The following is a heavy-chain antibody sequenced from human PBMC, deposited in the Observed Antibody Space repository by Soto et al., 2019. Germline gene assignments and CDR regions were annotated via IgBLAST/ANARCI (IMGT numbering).Heavy chain of an antibody. D-gene: IGHD4-17*01. CDR1: GFTFSSFF. V-gene: IGHV3-23*01. CDR3: ARDPNGDYLGAFDF. J-gene: IGHJ3*01. Sequence: EVQLLEPGGGLVQPGGSLRLSCAASGFTFSSFFMSWVRQAPGKGLDWVSGIGANGGGTYYADSVKGRFIISRDNSKTTLYLQMNSLSAEDTAVYYCARDPNGDYLGAFDFWGQKTMVTVSS. CDR2: IGANGGGT.